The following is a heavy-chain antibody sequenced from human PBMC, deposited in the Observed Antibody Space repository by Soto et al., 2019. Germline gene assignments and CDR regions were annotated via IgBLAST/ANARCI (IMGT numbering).Heavy chain of an antibody. Sequence: EVQLVQSGPEVKKPGESLKISCQGSGYSFSTFWIGWVRQMPGRGLEWMGIIFPADSDTRYSPSFQGQVTISAAKSISTAYLQWTSLKASDTAMYYCATPYRDFNYWGQGTLVTVSS. CDR3: ATPYRDFNY. D-gene: IGHD4-17*01. V-gene: IGHV5-51*03. CDR2: IFPADSDT. CDR1: GYSFSTFW. J-gene: IGHJ4*02.